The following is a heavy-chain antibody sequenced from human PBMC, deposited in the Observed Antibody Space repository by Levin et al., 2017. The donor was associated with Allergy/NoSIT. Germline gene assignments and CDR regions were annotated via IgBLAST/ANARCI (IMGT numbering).Heavy chain of an antibody. J-gene: IGHJ6*02. CDR1: GFTFSSYA. D-gene: IGHD3-3*01. Sequence: GESLKISCAASGFTFSSYAMHWVRQAPGKGLEWVAVISYDGSNKYYADSVKGRFTISRDNSKNTLYLQMNSLRAEDTAVYYCARDYYDFWSGYSYGMDVWGQGTTVTVSS. V-gene: IGHV3-30*04. CDR3: ARDYYDFWSGYSYGMDV. CDR2: ISYDGSNK.